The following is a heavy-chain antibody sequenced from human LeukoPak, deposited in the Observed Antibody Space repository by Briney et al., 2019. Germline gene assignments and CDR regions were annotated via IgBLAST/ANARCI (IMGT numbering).Heavy chain of an antibody. J-gene: IGHJ5*02. V-gene: IGHV5-51*01. CDR1: GCSFNTFW. CDR2: IYPADSET. Sequence: GESLRISCQASGCSFNTFWIGWVRQMPGQGLEWMGAIYPADSETRYSPSFQGQVTISADKSIKTTYLQWRSLKASDTGIYYCARVADVVNWFDPWGQGTLVTVSS. CDR3: ARVADVVNWFDP. D-gene: IGHD2-21*01.